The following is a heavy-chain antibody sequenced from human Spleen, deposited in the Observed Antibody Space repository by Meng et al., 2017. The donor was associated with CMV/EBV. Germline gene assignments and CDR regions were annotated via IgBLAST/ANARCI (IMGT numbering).Heavy chain of an antibody. CDR1: GFTFSDYY. V-gene: IGHV3-11*04. J-gene: IGHJ4*02. CDR3: ARDSGDTALVSFAF. D-gene: IGHD5-18*01. CDR2: INYRGNTM. Sequence: ACGFTFSDYYMSWVRQAPGKGLEWISYINYRGNTMYYADSVRGRFTISRDNAKNSLYLQMNSLRAEDTAVYYCARDSGDTALVSFAFWGLGTLVTVSS.